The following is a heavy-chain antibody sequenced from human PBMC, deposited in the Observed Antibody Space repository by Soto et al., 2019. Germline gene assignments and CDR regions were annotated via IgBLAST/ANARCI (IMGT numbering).Heavy chain of an antibody. Sequence: PGESLKISCKGSGYSFTSYWIGWVRQMPGKGLEWMGIIYPGDSDTRYSPSFQGQVTISADKSISTAYLQWSSLKASDTAMYYCARSILPYDSSGYQPMGFDPWGQGTLVTGSS. J-gene: IGHJ5*02. V-gene: IGHV5-51*01. CDR3: ARSILPYDSSGYQPMGFDP. CDR1: GYSFTSYW. D-gene: IGHD3-22*01. CDR2: IYPGDSDT.